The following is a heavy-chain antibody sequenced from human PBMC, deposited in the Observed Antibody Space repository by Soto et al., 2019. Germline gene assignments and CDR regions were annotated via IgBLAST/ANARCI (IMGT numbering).Heavy chain of an antibody. CDR3: AREKVDYFDY. CDR2: MNPNSGNT. V-gene: IGHV1-8*01. J-gene: IGHJ4*02. CDR1: GYTFTSYD. D-gene: IGHD2-15*01. Sequence: QVQLVQSGAEVKKPGASVKVSCKASGYTFTSYDITWVRQATGQGLERMGWMNPNSGNTGYAQQFQGRVTMTRNISISTAYMELSSLRSEDTAVYYCAREKVDYFDYWGQGTLVTVSS.